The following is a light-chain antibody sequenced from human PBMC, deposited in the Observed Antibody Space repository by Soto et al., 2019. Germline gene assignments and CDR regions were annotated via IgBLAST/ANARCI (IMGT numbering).Light chain of an antibody. V-gene: IGLV7-46*01. Sequence: QAVVSQEPSLTVSPGGTVTLTCGSSTGAVTTGHYPYWFQQKPGQAPRTLIYETSNKHSWTPARFSGSLLGGKAALTLSGAQSEDEAEYYCLLSYSGAWVFGGGTKLTVL. CDR2: ETS. J-gene: IGLJ2*01. CDR3: LLSYSGAWV. CDR1: TGAVTTGHY.